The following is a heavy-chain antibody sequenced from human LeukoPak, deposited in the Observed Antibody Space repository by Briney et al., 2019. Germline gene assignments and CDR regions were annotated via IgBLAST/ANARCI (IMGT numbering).Heavy chain of an antibody. CDR1: GGSISSYY. CDR2: IYYSGST. V-gene: IGHV4-59*01. J-gene: IGHJ3*02. D-gene: IGHD3-3*01. CDR3: ARLYYDFWSGYYAFDI. Sequence: PSETLSLTCTVSGGSISSYYWSWIRQPPGKGLEWIGYIYYSGSTNYNPSLKSRVTISVDTSKNQFSLKLSSVTAADTAVYYCARLYYDFWSGYYAFDIWGQGTMVTVSS.